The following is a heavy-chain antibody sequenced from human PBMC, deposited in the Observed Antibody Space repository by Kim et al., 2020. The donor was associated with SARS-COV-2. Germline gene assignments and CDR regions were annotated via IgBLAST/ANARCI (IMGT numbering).Heavy chain of an antibody. CDR2: ISSNGGST. D-gene: IGHD3-16*02. CDR1: GFTFSSYA. Sequence: GGSLRLSCSASGFTFSSYAMHWVRQAPGKGLEYVSAISSNGGSTYYADSVKGRFTISRDNSKNTLYLQMSSLRAEDTAVYYCVKDRGGVIVRTFLFDYWGQGTLVTVSS. V-gene: IGHV3-64D*09. CDR3: VKDRGGVIVRTFLFDY. J-gene: IGHJ4*02.